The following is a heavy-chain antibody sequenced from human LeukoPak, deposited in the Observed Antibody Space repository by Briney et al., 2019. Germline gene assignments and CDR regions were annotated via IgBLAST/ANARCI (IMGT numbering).Heavy chain of an antibody. J-gene: IGHJ4*02. CDR2: ISSSSSYI. Sequence: PGGSLRLSCAASGFTVSSNYMSWVRQAPGKGLEWVSSISSSSSYIYYADSVKGRFTISRDNSRNMVYLQMDSLRVEDTAVYYCARETLGYWGQGTLVTVSS. V-gene: IGHV3-21*04. D-gene: IGHD3-16*01. CDR3: ARETLGY. CDR1: GFTVSSNY.